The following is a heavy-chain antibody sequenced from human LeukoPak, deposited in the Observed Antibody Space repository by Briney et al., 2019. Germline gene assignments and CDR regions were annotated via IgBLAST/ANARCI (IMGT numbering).Heavy chain of an antibody. CDR3: ANHYYGSGSYQNWFGP. J-gene: IGHJ5*02. CDR2: IYSGGST. Sequence: GGSLRLSCAASGFTVSSNYMSWVRQAPGKGLEWVSVIYSGGSTYYADSVKGRFTISRDNSKNTLYLQMNSLRAEDTAVYYCANHYYGSGSYQNWFGPWGQGTLVTVSS. CDR1: GFTVSSNY. D-gene: IGHD3-10*01. V-gene: IGHV3-53*01.